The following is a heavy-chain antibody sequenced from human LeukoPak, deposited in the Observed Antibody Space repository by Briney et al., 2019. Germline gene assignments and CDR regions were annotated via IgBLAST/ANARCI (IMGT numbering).Heavy chain of an antibody. CDR2: MNPNSGNT. CDR3: ARGSSDCTSASCYNF. D-gene: IGHD2-2*02. V-gene: IGHV1-8*02. J-gene: IGHJ4*02. Sequence: ASVKVSCKASGGTFSSYAISWERQATGQGLEWMGWMNPNSGNTGYAQNFQGRVTMTRDTSISTAYMELASLTSDDTAIYYCARGSSDCTSASCYNFWGQGTLVTVSA. CDR1: GGTFSSYA.